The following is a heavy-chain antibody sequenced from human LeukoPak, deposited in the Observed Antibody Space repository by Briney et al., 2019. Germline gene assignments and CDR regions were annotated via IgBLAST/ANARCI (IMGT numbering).Heavy chain of an antibody. CDR3: ARRSDCSGGSCYSSFSYYFDY. D-gene: IGHD2-15*01. CDR1: GGSISSGDYY. V-gene: IGHV4-30-4*01. CDR2: IYYSGST. J-gene: IGHJ4*02. Sequence: SQTLSLTCTVSGGSISSGDYYWNWNRQPPGKGLEWIGYIYYSGSTYYNPSLKSRVTISVDTSKNQFSLKLSSVTAADTAVYFCARRSDCSGGSCYSSFSYYFDYWGQGTLVTVSS.